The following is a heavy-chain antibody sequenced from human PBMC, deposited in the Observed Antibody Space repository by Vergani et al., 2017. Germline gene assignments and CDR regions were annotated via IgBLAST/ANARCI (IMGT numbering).Heavy chain of an antibody. Sequence: QVQLQQSGPGLVKPSQTLSLTCAISGDSVSSNSAAWNWIRQSPSRGLEWLGRTYYRSKWYNDYAVSVKSRITINPDTSKKQFSLQLNSVTPEDTAVYYCAREVGRSGSYPVGYFDYWGQGTLVTVSS. CDR2: TYYRSKWYN. J-gene: IGHJ4*02. D-gene: IGHD1-26*01. V-gene: IGHV6-1*01. CDR1: GDSVSSNSAA. CDR3: AREVGRSGSYPVGYFDY.